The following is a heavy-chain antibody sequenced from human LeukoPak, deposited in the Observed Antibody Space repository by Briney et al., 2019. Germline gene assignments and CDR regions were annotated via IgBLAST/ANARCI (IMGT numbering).Heavy chain of an antibody. CDR3: ARDRRSYSSPYYFDY. D-gene: IGHD6-13*01. CDR2: IYHSGST. J-gene: IGHJ4*02. CDR1: GYSISSGYY. Sequence: SETLSLTCTVSGYSISSGYYWGWIRQPPGKGLEWIGSIYHSGSTYYNPSLKSRVTISVDTSKNQFSLKLSSVTAADTAVYYCARDRRSYSSPYYFDYWGQGTLVTVSS. V-gene: IGHV4-38-2*02.